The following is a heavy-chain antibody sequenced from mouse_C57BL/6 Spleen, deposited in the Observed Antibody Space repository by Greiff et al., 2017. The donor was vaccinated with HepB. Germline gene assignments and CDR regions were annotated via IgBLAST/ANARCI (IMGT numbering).Heavy chain of an antibody. D-gene: IGHD2-3*01. V-gene: IGHV5-17*01. CDR3: ARPIYDGYYVFYYAMDY. CDR2: ISSGSSTI. J-gene: IGHJ4*01. CDR1: GFTFSDYG. Sequence: DVKLVESGGGLVKPGGSLKLSCAASGFTFSDYGMHWVRQAPEKGLEWVAYISSGSSTIYYADTVKGRFTISRDNAKNTLFLQMTSLRSEDTAMYYCARPIYDGYYVFYYAMDYWGQGTSVTVSS.